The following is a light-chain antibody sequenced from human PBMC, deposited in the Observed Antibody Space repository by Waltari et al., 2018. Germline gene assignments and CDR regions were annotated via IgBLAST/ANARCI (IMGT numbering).Light chain of an antibody. CDR2: DFT. Sequence: SALTQPRSVSGSPGQSVTISCTGTTTDLGRYNYVSWYQQHPGKAPKLIILDFTQRPSGVPDRLSGSKSGNTASLTISGLRAEDEAEYYCCSYAGSYTWVFGGGTKLTVV. V-gene: IGLV2-11*01. J-gene: IGLJ3*02. CDR3: CSYAGSYTWV. CDR1: TTDLGRYNY.